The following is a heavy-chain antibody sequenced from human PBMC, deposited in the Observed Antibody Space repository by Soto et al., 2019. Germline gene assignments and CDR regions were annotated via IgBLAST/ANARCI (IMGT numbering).Heavy chain of an antibody. D-gene: IGHD6-13*01. V-gene: IGHV2-70*11. Sequence: SGPTLVNPTQTLTLTCTFSGFSLSTAGMCVSWIRQPPGKALEWLARIDWDDDKYYSTSLKTRLTISKDTSKNQVVLTMTNMDPVDTATYYCARIPHSSRALDEWGQGTLVTVSS. CDR2: IDWDDDK. J-gene: IGHJ4*02. CDR3: ARIPHSSRALDE. CDR1: GFSLSTAGMC.